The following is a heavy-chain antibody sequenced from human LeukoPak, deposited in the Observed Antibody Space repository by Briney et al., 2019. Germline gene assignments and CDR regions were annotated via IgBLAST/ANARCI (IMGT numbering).Heavy chain of an antibody. CDR1: GFTFSSYS. J-gene: IGHJ4*02. CDR3: ARDRRLGYCSSTSCYYFDY. D-gene: IGHD2-2*01. V-gene: IGHV3-48*02. CDR2: ISSSSTI. Sequence: GGSLRLSCAASGFTFSSYSMNWVRQAPGKGLEWVSYISSSSTIYYADSVKGRFTISRDNAKNSLYLQMNSLRDEDTAVYYCARDRRLGYCSSTSCYYFDYWGQGTLVTVSS.